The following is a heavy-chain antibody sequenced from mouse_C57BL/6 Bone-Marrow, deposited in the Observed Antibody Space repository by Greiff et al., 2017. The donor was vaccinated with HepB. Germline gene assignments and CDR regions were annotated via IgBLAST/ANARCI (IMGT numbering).Heavy chain of an antibody. J-gene: IGHJ2*01. CDR3: ARERNYYGSLDD. D-gene: IGHD1-1*01. Sequence: QVQLQQPGAELVKPGASVKLSCKASGYTFTSYWMQWVKQRPGQGLEWIGEIDPSDSYTNYNQKFKGKSTLTVDTSSSTAYMQLSSLTSEDSAVYYCARERNYYGSLDDWGQGTTLTVSS. V-gene: IGHV1-50*01. CDR2: IDPSDSYT. CDR1: GYTFTSYW.